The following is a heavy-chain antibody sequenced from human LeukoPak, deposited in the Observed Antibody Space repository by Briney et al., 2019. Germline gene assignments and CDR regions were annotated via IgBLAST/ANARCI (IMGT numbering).Heavy chain of an antibody. D-gene: IGHD4-11*01. CDR3: ARMTTDYYYGMDV. CDR1: GGSISSGDYY. V-gene: IGHV4-30-4*01. J-gene: IGHJ6*02. CDR2: IYYSRST. Sequence: SQTLSLTCTVSGGSISSGDYYWSWIRQPPGKGLEWIGYIYYSRSTYYNPSLKSRVTISVDTSKNQFSLKLSSVTAADTAVYYCARMTTDYYYGMDVWGQGTTVTVSS.